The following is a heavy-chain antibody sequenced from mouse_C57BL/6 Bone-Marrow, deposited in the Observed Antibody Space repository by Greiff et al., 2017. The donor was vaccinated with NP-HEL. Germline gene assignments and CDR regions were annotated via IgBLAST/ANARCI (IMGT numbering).Heavy chain of an antibody. CDR3: ARGGYDVGAMDY. CDR2: IYPSDSET. D-gene: IGHD2-2*01. V-gene: IGHV1-61*01. J-gene: IGHJ4*01. Sequence: VQLQQPGAELVRPGSSVKLSCKASGYTFTSYWMDWVKQRPGQGLEWIGNIYPSDSETHYNQKFKDKATLTVDKSSSTAYMQLSSLTSEDSAVYYCARGGYDVGAMDYWGQGTSVTVSS. CDR1: GYTFTSYW.